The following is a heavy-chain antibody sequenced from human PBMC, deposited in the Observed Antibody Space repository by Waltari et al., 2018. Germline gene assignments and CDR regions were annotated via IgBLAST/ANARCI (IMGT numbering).Heavy chain of an antibody. D-gene: IGHD3-10*01. Sequence: EVQMLESGGGLVEPGGSLRLSCTTSGFPFTQYTMSWVRQTPTRGLEWGSYISSRGSATHYADSVRGRFTISRDSAKGSVYLQMNNLRADDAAMYYCARGRYGAGSYSDYDYWGQGTLVTVSS. CDR1: GFPFTQYT. CDR2: ISSRGSAT. V-gene: IGHV3-48*01. J-gene: IGHJ4*02. CDR3: ARGRYGAGSYSDYDY.